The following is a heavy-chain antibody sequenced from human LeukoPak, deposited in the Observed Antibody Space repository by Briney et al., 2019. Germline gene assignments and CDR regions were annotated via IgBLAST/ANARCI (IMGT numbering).Heavy chain of an antibody. V-gene: IGHV3-23*01. D-gene: IGHD3-10*01. CDR1: GFSFSSHG. J-gene: IGHJ4*02. CDR2: IIGGAGST. CDR3: AKDPSNYYGSGSYYNDDY. Sequence: GGSLRLSCAASGFSFSSHGMSWVRQAPGKGLEWVSGIIGGAGSTYYADSVKGRFTISRDNSKNTLYLQMNSLRAEDTAVYYCAKDPSNYYGSGSYYNDDYWGQGTLVTVSS.